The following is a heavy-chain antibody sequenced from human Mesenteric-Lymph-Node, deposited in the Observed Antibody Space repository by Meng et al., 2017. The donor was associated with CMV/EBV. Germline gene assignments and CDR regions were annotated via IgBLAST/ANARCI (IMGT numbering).Heavy chain of an antibody. CDR3: ASQVLIVTTTDYYYYGMDV. CDR1: FTGSS. Sequence: FTGSSLHWVRPAPGQGLEWMGRINPNRGDTNYAQKFQGRVTMTRDTSISTAYMELSRLRSDDTAMYYCASQVLIVTTTDYYYYGMDVWGQGTTVTVSS. V-gene: IGHV1-2*06. CDR2: INPNRGDT. D-gene: IGHD5-12*01. J-gene: IGHJ6*02.